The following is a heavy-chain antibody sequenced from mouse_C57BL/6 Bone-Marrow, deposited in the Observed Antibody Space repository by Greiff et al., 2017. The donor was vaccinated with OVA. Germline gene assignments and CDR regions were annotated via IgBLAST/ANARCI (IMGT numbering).Heavy chain of an antibody. J-gene: IGHJ3*01. CDR1: GYTFTTYP. CDR3: ARRYGSSRRWFAY. D-gene: IGHD1-1*01. V-gene: IGHV1-47*01. CDR2: FHPYNDDT. Sequence: VQLQESGAELVKPGASVKMSCKASGYTFTTYPIEWMKQNHGKSLEWIGNFHPYNDDTKYNEKFKGKATLTVEKSSSTVYLELSRLTSDDSAVYYCARRYGSSRRWFAYWGQGTLVTVSA.